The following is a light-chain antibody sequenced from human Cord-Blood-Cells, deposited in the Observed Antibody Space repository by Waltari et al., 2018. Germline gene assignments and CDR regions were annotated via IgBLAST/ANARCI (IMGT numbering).Light chain of an antibody. V-gene: IGLV2-11*01. CDR3: CSYAGSYTYV. J-gene: IGLJ1*01. CDR2: DVS. Sequence: QSALTQPRSVSGSPGQSVTISCTGTSSDVGGYHYVSWYQQHPGKAPKLMIYDVSNRPSGVPDRFSGSKSGNTASLTISGLQAEDEADYYCCSYAGSYTYVFGTGTKVTVL. CDR1: SSDVGGYHY.